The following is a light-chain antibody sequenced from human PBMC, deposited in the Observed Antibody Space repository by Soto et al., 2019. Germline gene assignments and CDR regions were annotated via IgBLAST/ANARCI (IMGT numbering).Light chain of an antibody. V-gene: IGKV1-5*01. Sequence: DIQMTQSPSTLSASVGDRVTITCRASQSISNWLAWYQQKPGKAPKMIIYDASNLESGVPSRFSGSGFGTESTITISLLQPDDFATYYCQHYSTYGTFGQGTKVEIK. CDR3: QHYSTYGT. CDR2: DAS. J-gene: IGKJ1*01. CDR1: QSISNW.